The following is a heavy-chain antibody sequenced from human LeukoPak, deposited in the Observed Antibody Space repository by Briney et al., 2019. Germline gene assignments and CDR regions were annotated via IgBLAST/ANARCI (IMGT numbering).Heavy chain of an antibody. CDR3: ARESPFLGATAHFNY. CDR2: ISSSSSYI. D-gene: IGHD1-26*01. J-gene: IGHJ4*02. V-gene: IGHV3-21*01. CDR1: GFTFSSYS. Sequence: PGGSLGLSCAASGFTFSSYSMNWVRQAPGKGLEWVSSISSSSSYIYYADSVKGRFTISRDNAKNSLYLQMNSLRAEDTAVYYCARESPFLGATAHFNYWGQGTLVTVSS.